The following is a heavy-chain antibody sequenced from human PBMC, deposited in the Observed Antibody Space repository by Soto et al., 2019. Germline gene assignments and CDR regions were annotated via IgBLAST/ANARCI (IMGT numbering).Heavy chain of an antibody. D-gene: IGHD1-26*01. CDR2: INGYTGRT. V-gene: IGHV1-18*01. CDR1: GYSLTDYG. J-gene: IGHJ4*02. CDR3: GRLSGQWELPHIDY. Sequence: QVQLVQSGAEVREPGASVKVSCKASGYSLTDYGFSWVRQAPGQGLEWVGWINGYTGRTDYAHKVQGRVTMTTDTSTSTSYMELRSLKSDDTAVYYCGRLSGQWELPHIDYWGQGTLVTVSS.